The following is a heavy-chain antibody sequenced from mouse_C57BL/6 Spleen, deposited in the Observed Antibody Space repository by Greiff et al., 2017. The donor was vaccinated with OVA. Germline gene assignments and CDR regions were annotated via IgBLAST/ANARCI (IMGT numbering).Heavy chain of an antibody. J-gene: IGHJ4*01. D-gene: IGHD3-2*02. Sequence: QVQLQQSGPELVKPGASVKISCKASGYAFSSSWMNWVKQRPGKGLEWIGGIYPGDGDTNYNGKFTGKATLTADQSSRTAYMQLSSLKSEDSAVSVYATSAQATVCYYAMDYWGQGTSVTVSS. CDR3: ATSAQATVCYYAMDY. V-gene: IGHV1-82*01. CDR1: GYAFSSSW. CDR2: IYPGDGDT.